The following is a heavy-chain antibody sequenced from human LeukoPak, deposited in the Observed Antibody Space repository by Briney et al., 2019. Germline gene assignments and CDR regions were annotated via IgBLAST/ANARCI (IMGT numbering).Heavy chain of an antibody. D-gene: IGHD2-2*01. CDR1: GYTFTSYY. Sequence: ASVKVSCKASGYTFTSYYMHWVRQAPRQGLEWMGIINPSGGSTSYAQKFQGRVTMTRDTSTSTVYMELSSLRSEDTAVYYCARFLYCSSTSCSDFDYWGQGTLVTVSS. CDR3: ARFLYCSSTSCSDFDY. J-gene: IGHJ4*02. CDR2: INPSGGST. V-gene: IGHV1-46*01.